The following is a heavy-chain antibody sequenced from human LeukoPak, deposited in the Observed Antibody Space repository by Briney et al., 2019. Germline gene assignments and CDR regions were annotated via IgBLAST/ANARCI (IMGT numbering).Heavy chain of an antibody. D-gene: IGHD3-3*01. J-gene: IGHJ6*03. Sequence: ASVKVSCKASGGTFSSYAISWVRQAPGQGLEWMGGIIPIFGTANYAQKFQGRVTITTDESTSTAYMELSSLRSEDTAVYYCASLSGLAGLEWLLPNYYMDVWGKGTTVTVSS. CDR2: IIPIFGTA. CDR3: ASLSGLAGLEWLLPNYYMDV. V-gene: IGHV1-69*05. CDR1: GGTFSSYA.